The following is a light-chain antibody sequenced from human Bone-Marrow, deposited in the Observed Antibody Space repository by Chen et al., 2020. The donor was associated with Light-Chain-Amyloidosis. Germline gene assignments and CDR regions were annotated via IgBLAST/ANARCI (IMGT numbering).Light chain of an antibody. Sequence: SYELTQPPSVSVSPGRTARITCSGDALPKQYAYWYQQKPGQAPVLVIYKDSERTSGIPERFSGSSSGTTVTLTISGVQAEDEADYYCQSADSSDLGVFGGGTKLTVL. CDR3: QSADSSDLGV. J-gene: IGLJ3*02. V-gene: IGLV3-25*03. CDR1: ALPKQY. CDR2: KDS.